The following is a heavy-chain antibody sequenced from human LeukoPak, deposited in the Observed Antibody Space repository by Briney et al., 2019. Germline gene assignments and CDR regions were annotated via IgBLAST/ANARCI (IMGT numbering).Heavy chain of an antibody. CDR3: ARGRERVVVPAALDY. CDR2: INAYNGNT. CDR1: GYTFPSYG. D-gene: IGHD2-2*01. J-gene: IGHJ4*02. Sequence: GASVKVSCKASGYTFPSYGISWVRQAPGQGLEWMGWINAYNGNTNYAQMLQGRVTMTTDTSTSTAYMELGSLRSDDTAVYYCARGRERVVVPAALDYWGQGTLVTVSS. V-gene: IGHV1-18*01.